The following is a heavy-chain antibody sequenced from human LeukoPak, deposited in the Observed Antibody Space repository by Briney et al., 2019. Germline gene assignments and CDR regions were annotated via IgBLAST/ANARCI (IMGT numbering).Heavy chain of an antibody. CDR2: ISYDGNNK. V-gene: IGHV3-30*03. CDR3: ARGLNRYFTTVTPLGDY. D-gene: IGHD4-17*01. J-gene: IGHJ4*02. Sequence: GGSLRLSCADSGFTLSIYGLHWVRQAPGKGPEWVAVISYDGNNKFYADSVKGRFTVSRDNSNNTLYLQMSSLRLDDTAIYYCARGLNRYFTTVTPLGDYWGQGILVTVSS. CDR1: GFTLSIYG.